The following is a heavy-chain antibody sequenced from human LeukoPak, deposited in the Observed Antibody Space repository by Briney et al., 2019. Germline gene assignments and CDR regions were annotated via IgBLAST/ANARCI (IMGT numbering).Heavy chain of an antibody. Sequence: QTGGSLRLSCAASGFTFSSYWMSWVRQASGKGLEWVGRIRSTANGYATAYAASVKGRFTISRDDSKNTAYLQMDSLKTEDTAVYYCTGNYYGSGSYADFDYWGQGTLVTVSS. CDR3: TGNYYGSGSYADFDY. CDR2: IRSTANGYAT. CDR1: GFTFSSYW. V-gene: IGHV3-73*01. J-gene: IGHJ4*02. D-gene: IGHD3-10*01.